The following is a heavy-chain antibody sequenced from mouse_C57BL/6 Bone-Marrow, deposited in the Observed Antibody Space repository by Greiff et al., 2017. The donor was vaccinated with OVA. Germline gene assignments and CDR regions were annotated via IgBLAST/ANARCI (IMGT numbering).Heavy chain of an antibody. J-gene: IGHJ3*01. CDR2: ISSGSSTI. V-gene: IGHV5-17*01. Sequence: EVQLQESGGGLVKPGGSLKLSCAASGFTFSDYGMHWVRQAPEKGLEWVAYISSGSSTIYYADTVKGRFTISRDNAKNTLFLQMTSLRSEDTAMYYCARPAYYYGSSYYWFAYWGQGTLVTVSA. CDR1: GFTFSDYG. CDR3: ARPAYYYGSSYYWFAY. D-gene: IGHD1-1*01.